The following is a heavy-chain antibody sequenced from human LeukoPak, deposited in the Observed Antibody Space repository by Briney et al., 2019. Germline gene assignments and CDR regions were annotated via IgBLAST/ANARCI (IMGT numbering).Heavy chain of an antibody. Sequence: GGSLRLSCAASGFTVSSNYMSWVRQAPGKGLEWVSVIYSGGSTYYADSVKGRFTISRDNSKNTLYLQMNSLRAEDTAVYYCARDRYYYDSSGYYDYWGQGTLVTVSS. D-gene: IGHD3-22*01. V-gene: IGHV3-53*01. CDR1: GFTVSSNY. CDR3: ARDRYYYDSSGYYDY. CDR2: IYSGGST. J-gene: IGHJ4*02.